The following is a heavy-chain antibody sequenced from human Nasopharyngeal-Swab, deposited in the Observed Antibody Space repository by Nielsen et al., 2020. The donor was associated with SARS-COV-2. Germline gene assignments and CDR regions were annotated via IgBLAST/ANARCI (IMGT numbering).Heavy chain of an antibody. CDR3: AKATNARYDFWSGSFDY. V-gene: IGHV3-9*03. CDR1: GFTFDDYG. Sequence: SLKISCAASGFTFDDYGMHWLRQAPGKGLEWVSGISWDGLTIGYADSVKGRFTISRDNAKNSLYLQMKSLRVEDMAFYYCAKATNARYDFWSGSFDYWGQGTLVTVSS. J-gene: IGHJ4*02. CDR2: ISWDGLTI. D-gene: IGHD3-3*01.